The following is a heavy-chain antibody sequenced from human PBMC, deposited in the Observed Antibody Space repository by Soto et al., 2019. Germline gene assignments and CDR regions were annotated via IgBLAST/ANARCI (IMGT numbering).Heavy chain of an antibody. CDR3: ARDRISSWYYRGSDFDI. J-gene: IGHJ3*02. D-gene: IGHD6-13*01. Sequence: PGGSLRLSCAASGFTFSSYPMHWVRQAPGKGLEWVAVISYDGSNKYYAESVKGRFIISRDNSKNTLYLQMNSLRAEDTAVYYCARDRISSWYYRGSDFDIWGQGTMVTVSS. CDR2: ISYDGSNK. V-gene: IGHV3-30-3*01. CDR1: GFTFSSYP.